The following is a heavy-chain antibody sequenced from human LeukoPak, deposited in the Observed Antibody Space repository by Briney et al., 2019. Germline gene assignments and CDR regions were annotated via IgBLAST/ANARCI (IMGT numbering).Heavy chain of an antibody. CDR2: ISYDGSNK. V-gene: IGHV3-30-3*01. J-gene: IGHJ4*02. Sequence: GGSLRPSCAASGFTFSSYAMHWVRQAPGKGLEWVAVISYDGSNKYYADSVKGRFTISRDNSKNTLYLQMNSLRAEDTAVYYCAREGGSYYVDYWGQGTLVTVSS. CDR3: AREGGSYYVDY. CDR1: GFTFSSYA. D-gene: IGHD1-26*01.